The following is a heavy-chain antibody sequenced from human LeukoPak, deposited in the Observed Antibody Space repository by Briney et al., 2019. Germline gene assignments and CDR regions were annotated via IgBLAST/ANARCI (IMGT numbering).Heavy chain of an antibody. D-gene: IGHD1-1*01. V-gene: IGHV3-74*01. CDR2: INTDGSST. CDR1: GFTFSSYW. CDR3: ARPGGLNWNDAFDI. J-gene: IGHJ3*02. Sequence: GGSLRLSCAASGFTFSSYWMHWVRQAPGKGLVWVSRINTDGSSTSYADSVKGRFTISRDNAKNTLYLQMNSLRAEDTAVYYCARPGGLNWNDAFDIWGQGTMVTVSS.